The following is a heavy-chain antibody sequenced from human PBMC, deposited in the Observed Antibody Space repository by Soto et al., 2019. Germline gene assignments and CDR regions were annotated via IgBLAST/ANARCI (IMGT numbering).Heavy chain of an antibody. J-gene: IGHJ4*02. CDR2: ISGSGDST. V-gene: IGHV3-23*01. CDR1: GFTFSSYA. Sequence: GGSLRLSCAASGFTFSSYAMSWFRQAPGKGLEWVSAISGSGDSTYYADSVKGRFTISRDNSKNTLYLQMNSLRAEDTAVYYCAKDSYTYYYDSSGYEYYFDYWGQGTLVTVSS. CDR3: AKDSYTYYYDSSGYEYYFDY. D-gene: IGHD3-22*01.